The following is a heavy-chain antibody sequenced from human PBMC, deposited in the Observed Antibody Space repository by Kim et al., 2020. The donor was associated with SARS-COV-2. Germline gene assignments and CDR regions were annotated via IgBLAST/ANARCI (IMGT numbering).Heavy chain of an antibody. V-gene: IGHV3-33*01. CDR2: IWYDGTNK. D-gene: IGHD6-13*01. CDR3: ARAAPGTPYYYYGMDV. J-gene: IGHJ6*02. CDR1: GFTFSSDG. Sequence: GGSLRLSCAASGFTFSSDGMHWVRQAPGKGLEWVAVIWYDGTNKYFADSVKGRFTISRDNSKNTLFLQMNSLRAEDTAVYYCARAAPGTPYYYYGMDVWGQGTTVTVSS.